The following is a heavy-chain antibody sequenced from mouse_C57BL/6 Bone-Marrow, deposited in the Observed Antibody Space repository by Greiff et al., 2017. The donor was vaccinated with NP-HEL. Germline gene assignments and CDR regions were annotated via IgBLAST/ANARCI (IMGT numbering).Heavy chain of an antibody. CDR3: ARSGDDAMDD. V-gene: IGHV1-42*01. CDR1: GYSFTGYY. Sequence: VQLKQSGPELVKPGASVKISCKASGYSFTGYYMNWVKQSPEKSLEWIGEINPSTGGTTYNQKFKAKATLTVDKSSSTAYMQLKSLTSEDSAVYYCARSGDDAMDDWGQGTSVTVSS. D-gene: IGHD2-12*01. J-gene: IGHJ4*01. CDR2: INPSTGGT.